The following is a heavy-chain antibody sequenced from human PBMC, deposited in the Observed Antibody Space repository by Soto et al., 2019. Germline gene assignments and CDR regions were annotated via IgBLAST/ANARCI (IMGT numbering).Heavy chain of an antibody. CDR2: ISGGGGGS. V-gene: IGHV3-23*01. Sequence: HPGGSLRLSCEASGFTFSSFAMSWVRQTPGKGLEWLSGISGGGGGSYYADSVKGRFTISRDNAKNTLYLQMESLRAEDTALYYCARSEMTYNWNDWGQGALVTVSS. CDR1: GFTFSSFA. CDR3: ARSEMTYNWND. J-gene: IGHJ4*02. D-gene: IGHD1-20*01.